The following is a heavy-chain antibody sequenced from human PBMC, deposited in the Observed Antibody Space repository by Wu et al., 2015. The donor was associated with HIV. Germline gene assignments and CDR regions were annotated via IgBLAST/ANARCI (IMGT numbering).Heavy chain of an antibody. CDR3: ARDQQWPTTYYYYYGMDV. CDR2: IIPLFGTA. J-gene: IGHJ6*02. V-gene: IGHV1-69*05. D-gene: IGHD6-19*01. CDR1: GGTFSSFS. Sequence: QVQLVQSGAEVKKPGSSVKVSCKASGGTFSSFSISWVRQAPGQGLEWMGGIIPLFGTAHSAQRFRDRVTVTTDDSMATAYMELNSLTSDDTAVYYCARDQQWPTTYYYYYGMDVWGQGTTVTVSS.